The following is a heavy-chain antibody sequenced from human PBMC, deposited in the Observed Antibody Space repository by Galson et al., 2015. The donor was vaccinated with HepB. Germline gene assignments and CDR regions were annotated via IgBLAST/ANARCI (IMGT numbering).Heavy chain of an antibody. D-gene: IGHD6-6*01. CDR3: AKDAVAVRPGWFDP. CDR1: GFTFGSYG. Sequence: SLRLSCAASGFTFGSYGMHRVRQAPGKGLDWVAAISYDGSKEFYVDSVKGRFTISRDNSKNTLYLQMIGLRAEDTAVYYRAKDAVAVRPGWFDPWGQGTLVTVSS. CDR2: ISYDGSKE. J-gene: IGHJ5*02. V-gene: IGHV3-30*18.